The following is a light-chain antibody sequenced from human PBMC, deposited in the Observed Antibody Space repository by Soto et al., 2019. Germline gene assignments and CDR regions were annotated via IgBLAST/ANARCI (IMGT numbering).Light chain of an antibody. CDR3: QQYCSSPIFT. J-gene: IGKJ3*01. V-gene: IGKV3-20*01. CDR2: GAS. Sequence: EIVLTQSPGTLSFSPGERATLSCRASQSGSSIYFAWYQQKPGQAPRLLIYGASSRATGIPDRFSGSGSGTVGSLTISRLEREDFAVYYCQQYCSSPIFTFGPGTKVDIK. CDR1: QSGSSIY.